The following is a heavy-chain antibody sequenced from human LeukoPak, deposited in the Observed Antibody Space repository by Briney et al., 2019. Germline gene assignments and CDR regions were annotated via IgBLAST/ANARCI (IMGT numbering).Heavy chain of an antibody. V-gene: IGHV1-18*01. Sequence: ASVKVSCKASGYTFTSYGISWVRQAPGQGLEWMGWISAYNGNTNYAQKLQGRVTMTTDTSTSTAYMELRSLRSDDTAVYYCARHRDFWSKPDAFDIWGQGTVVTVSS. CDR3: ARHRDFWSKPDAFDI. D-gene: IGHD3-3*01. J-gene: IGHJ3*02. CDR2: ISAYNGNT. CDR1: GYTFTSYG.